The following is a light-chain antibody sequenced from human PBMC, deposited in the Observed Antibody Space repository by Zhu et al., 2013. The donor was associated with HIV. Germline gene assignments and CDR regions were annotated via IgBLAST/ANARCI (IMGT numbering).Light chain of an antibody. V-gene: IGKV3-11*01. CDR2: DAS. J-gene: IGKJ5*01. Sequence: EIVLTQSPDTLSLSPGERATLSCRANQSLSSSYLVWYQQKSGQAPRLLIYDASNRATGIPARFSGSGSGTDFTLTISSLEPEDFAVYYCQQRSNWPSITFGQGTRLEI. CDR3: QQRSNWPSIT. CDR1: QSLSSSY.